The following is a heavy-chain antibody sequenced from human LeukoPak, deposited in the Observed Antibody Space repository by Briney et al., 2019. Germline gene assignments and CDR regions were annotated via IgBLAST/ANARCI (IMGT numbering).Heavy chain of an antibody. CDR3: AELGITMIGGV. CDR2: ISGSGGST. J-gene: IGHJ6*04. D-gene: IGHD3-10*02. CDR1: GFTFSSYG. V-gene: IGHV3-23*01. Sequence: GGSLRLSCAASGFTFSSYGMSWVRQAPGKGLEWVSAISGSGGSTYYADSVKGRFTISRDNSNNTLYLQINSLRAEDTAVYYCAELGITMIGGVWGKGTTVTISS.